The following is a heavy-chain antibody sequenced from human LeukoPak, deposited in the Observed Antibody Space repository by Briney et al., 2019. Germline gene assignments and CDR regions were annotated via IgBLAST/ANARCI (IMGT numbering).Heavy chain of an antibody. CDR3: AKVEYLWFGEYRYYYYYMDV. D-gene: IGHD3-10*01. J-gene: IGHJ6*03. V-gene: IGHV3-7*03. CDR2: IKQDGSEK. CDR1: GFTFSSYW. Sequence: GGSLRLSCAASGFTFSSYWMTWVRQAPGKGLEWVANIKQDGSEKYYVDSVKGRFTISRDNAKNSLYLQMNSLRAEDTAVYYCAKVEYLWFGEYRYYYYYMDVWGKGTTVTISS.